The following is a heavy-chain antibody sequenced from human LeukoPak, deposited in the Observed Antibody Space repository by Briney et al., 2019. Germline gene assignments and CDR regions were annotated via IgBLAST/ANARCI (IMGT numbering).Heavy chain of an antibody. V-gene: IGHV1-2*02. D-gene: IGHD2-8*01. J-gene: IGHJ4*02. CDR3: ARESIVPMVCVKDYFDY. Sequence: ASVKVSCKASGYTFTGYYMHWVRQAPGQGLEWMGWINPNSGGTNYAQKFQGRVTMTRDTSISTAYMELSRLRSDDTAVYYCARESIVPMVCVKDYFDYWGQGTLVTVSS. CDR2: INPNSGGT. CDR1: GYTFTGYY.